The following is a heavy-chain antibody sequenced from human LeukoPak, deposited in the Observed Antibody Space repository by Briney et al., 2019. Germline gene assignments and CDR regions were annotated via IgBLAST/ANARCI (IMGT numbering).Heavy chain of an antibody. CDR1: GGSISSSNYY. CDR3: ARLTYYYYYMDV. Sequence: SDTLSLTCTVSGGSISSSNYYWGWIRQPPAKGLEWIGSIYYSGSTYYNPSLKSRVTISVDTSKNQFSLKLSSVTAADTAVYYCARLTYYYYYMDVWGKGTTVTVSS. J-gene: IGHJ6*03. CDR2: IYYSGST. V-gene: IGHV4-39*01.